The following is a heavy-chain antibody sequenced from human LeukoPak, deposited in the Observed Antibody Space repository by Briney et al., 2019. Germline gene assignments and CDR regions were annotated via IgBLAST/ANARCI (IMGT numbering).Heavy chain of an antibody. J-gene: IGHJ4*02. CDR1: GFTFSSYS. CDR3: ARDRSVEYSSSSGPFDY. Sequence: GGSLRLSCAASGFTFSSYSMNWVRQAPGKGLEWVSSISSSSSYIYYADSVKGRFTISRDNAKNSLYLQMNSLRAEDTAAYYCARDRSVEYSSSSGPFDYWGQGTLVTVSS. V-gene: IGHV3-21*01. D-gene: IGHD6-6*01. CDR2: ISSSSSYI.